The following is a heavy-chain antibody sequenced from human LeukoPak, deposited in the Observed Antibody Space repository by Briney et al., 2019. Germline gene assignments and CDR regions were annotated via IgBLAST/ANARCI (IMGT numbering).Heavy chain of an antibody. D-gene: IGHD2-15*01. CDR2: IYYSGST. CDR3: ARQTILGYCSGGSCPAPYYYGMDV. J-gene: IGHJ6*02. Sequence: SETLSLTCTVSGGSISSYYWSWIRQPPGKGLGWIGYIYYSGSTNYNPSLKSRVTISVDTSRDQFSLKLTSVTAADTAVYYCARQTILGYCSGGSCPAPYYYGMDVWGQGTTVTVSS. V-gene: IGHV4-59*08. CDR1: GGSISSYY.